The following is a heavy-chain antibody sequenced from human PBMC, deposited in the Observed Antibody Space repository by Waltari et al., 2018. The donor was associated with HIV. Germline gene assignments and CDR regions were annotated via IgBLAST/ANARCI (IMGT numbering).Heavy chain of an antibody. CDR2: IVYGGSEA. CDR1: GFKFSSYG. V-gene: IGHV3-30*18. CDR3: AKATGRRSVPYDP. J-gene: IGHJ5*02. Sequence: QVQLVESGGGIVRPGRSLRLSCVASGFKFSSYGMHWVRQVPGKRPAWEAVIVYGGSEAYYADSVWARFTTSRDNATNTQSLHMDRLTLDETARYYVAKATGRRSVPYDPWGQGTLVTVSS. D-gene: IGHD2-2*01.